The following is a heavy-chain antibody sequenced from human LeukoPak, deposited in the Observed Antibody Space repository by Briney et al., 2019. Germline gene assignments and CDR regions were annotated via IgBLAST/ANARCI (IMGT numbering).Heavy chain of an antibody. CDR2: INHSGST. CDR3: ARGLDIVVVPAAALYFDY. D-gene: IGHD2-2*03. CDR1: GGSFSGYY. Sequence: SETLSLTCAVYGGSFSGYYWSWIRQPPGKGLEWIGEINHSGSTNYRPSLKSRVTISVDTSKNQFCLKLSSVTAADTAVYYCARGLDIVVVPAAALYFDYWGQGTLVTVSS. V-gene: IGHV4-34*01. J-gene: IGHJ4*02.